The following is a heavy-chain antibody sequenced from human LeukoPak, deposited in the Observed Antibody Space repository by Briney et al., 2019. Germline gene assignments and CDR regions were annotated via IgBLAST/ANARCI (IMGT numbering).Heavy chain of an antibody. Sequence: PSGTLSLTCAVSGGSISNYDWWSWVRQPPGKGLEWIGEIHLTGITNYNPSLKSRVTMSIDKSKNQFSLKLSSVTAADTAVYYCARHGYDFWSGYYVSGYMDVWGKGTTVTVSS. CDR1: GGSISNYDW. V-gene: IGHV4-4*02. CDR3: ARHGYDFWSGYYVSGYMDV. CDR2: IHLTGIT. J-gene: IGHJ6*03. D-gene: IGHD3-3*01.